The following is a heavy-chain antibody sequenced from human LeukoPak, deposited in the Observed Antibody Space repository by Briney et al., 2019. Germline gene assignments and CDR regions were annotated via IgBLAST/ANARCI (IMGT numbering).Heavy chain of an antibody. CDR1: GGTFSSYA. Sequence: ASVKVSCKASGGTFSSYAISWVRQAPGQGLEWMGGIIPIFGTANYAQKFQGRVTITTDESTSTAYMELSSLRSEDTAVYYCAGGGRWADYMYHYFDYWGQGTLVTVSS. V-gene: IGHV1-69*05. CDR3: AGGGRWADYMYHYFDY. CDR2: IIPIFGTA. D-gene: IGHD4-11*01. J-gene: IGHJ4*02.